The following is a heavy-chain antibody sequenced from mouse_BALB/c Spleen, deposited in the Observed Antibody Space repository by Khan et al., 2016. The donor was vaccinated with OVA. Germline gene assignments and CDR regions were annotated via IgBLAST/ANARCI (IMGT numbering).Heavy chain of an antibody. V-gene: IGHV1-7*01. CDR2: IDPSTGYT. Sequence: VQLQQSGAELAKPGASVKMSCKASGYTFTTYWMHWVKQRPGQGLEWIGYIDPSTGYTEYNQKFKDKATLTTDKSSSTTYMQLSSLTPEDAAVYYCARRGLNGIFAYWGQGTLVTVSA. J-gene: IGHJ3*01. D-gene: IGHD1-3*01. CDR1: GYTFTTYW. CDR3: ARRGLNGIFAY.